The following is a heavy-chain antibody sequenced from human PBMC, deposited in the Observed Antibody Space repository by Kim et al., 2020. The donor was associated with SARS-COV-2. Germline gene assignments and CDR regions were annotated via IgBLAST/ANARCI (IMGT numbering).Heavy chain of an antibody. D-gene: IGHD3-9*01. Sequence: GGSLRLSCAASGFTFSNYGMHWVRQAPGKGLEWVAVISYDGSNKYYADSAKGRFTISRDNSKNTPYLQMNILRAEDTAVYYCAQDLKGYFDWLRSRFYYYYGMGLWGQGTTVTVSS. CDR2: ISYDGSNK. CDR3: AQDLKGYFDWLRSRFYYYYGMGL. V-gene: IGHV3-30*18. J-gene: IGHJ6*02. CDR1: GFTFSNYG.